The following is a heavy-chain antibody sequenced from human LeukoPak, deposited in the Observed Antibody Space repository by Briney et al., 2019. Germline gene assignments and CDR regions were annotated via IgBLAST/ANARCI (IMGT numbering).Heavy chain of an antibody. Sequence: GGSLRLSCAASGFTLSAYAMHWVRQAPGKGLEWVALISYDGSNKYYADFVKGRFTISRDSSKNTLYLQVNSLRVEDTAVYYCAKEGLGSSWYPNYFDYWGQGTLVTVSS. V-gene: IGHV3-30*18. CDR1: GFTLSAYA. D-gene: IGHD6-13*01. CDR2: ISYDGSNK. J-gene: IGHJ4*02. CDR3: AKEGLGSSWYPNYFDY.